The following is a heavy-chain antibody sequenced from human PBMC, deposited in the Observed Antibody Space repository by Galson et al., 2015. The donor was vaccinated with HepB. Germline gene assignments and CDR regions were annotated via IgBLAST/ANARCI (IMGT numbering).Heavy chain of an antibody. CDR3: ARDVIALCGGDCFSPDY. CDR2: IWYDRNNK. CDR1: GFTFSSYG. J-gene: IGHJ4*02. V-gene: IGHV3-33*01. Sequence: SLRLSCATSGFTFSSYGMHWVRQAPGKGLEWVAVIWYDRNNKYYTDSVKGRFTISRDDSKNTLYLQMNSLRAEDTAVYYCARDVIALCGGDCFSPDYWGQGTLVTVAS. D-gene: IGHD2-21*02.